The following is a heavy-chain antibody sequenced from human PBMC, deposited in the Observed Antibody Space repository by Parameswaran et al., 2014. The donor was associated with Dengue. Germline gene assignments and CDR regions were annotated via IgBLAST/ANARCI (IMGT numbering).Heavy chain of an antibody. Sequence: WIRQPPGKGLEWIGEINHSGSTSYNPSLKSRVTISVDTSINQFSLKLSSVTAADTAVYYCARLRPYYYGMDVWGQGTTVTVSS. J-gene: IGHJ6*02. V-gene: IGHV4-34*01. CDR3: ARLRPYYYGMDV. CDR2: INHSGST. D-gene: IGHD3-16*01.